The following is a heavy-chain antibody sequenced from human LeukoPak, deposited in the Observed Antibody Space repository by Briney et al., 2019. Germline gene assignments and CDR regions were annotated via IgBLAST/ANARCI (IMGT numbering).Heavy chain of an antibody. V-gene: IGHV3-11*01. CDR3: ARRAAGGRCFDY. J-gene: IGHJ4*02. CDR2: ISSGGSTI. D-gene: IGHD6-13*01. Sequence: GGSLRLSCAVSGFTFSDYYMSWIRQAPGKGLEWVSYISSGGSTISHADSVKGRFTISRDNAENSLYLQMNSLRAEDTAAYYCARRAAGGRCFDYWGQGTLVTVSS. CDR1: GFTFSDYY.